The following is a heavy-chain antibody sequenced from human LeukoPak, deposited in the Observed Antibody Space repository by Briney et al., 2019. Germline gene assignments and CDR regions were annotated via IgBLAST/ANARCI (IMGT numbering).Heavy chain of an antibody. CDR3: ARAGTNGDYWYFDL. CDR1: GGSFSGYY. V-gene: IGHV4-34*01. J-gene: IGHJ2*01. Sequence: PSETLSLTCAVYGGSFSGYYWSWIRQPPGKGLEWIGEINHSGSTNYNPSLKSRVTISVDTSKNQFSLKLSSVTAADTAVYYCARAGTNGDYWYFDLWGRGTLVTVSS. D-gene: IGHD2-8*01. CDR2: INHSGST.